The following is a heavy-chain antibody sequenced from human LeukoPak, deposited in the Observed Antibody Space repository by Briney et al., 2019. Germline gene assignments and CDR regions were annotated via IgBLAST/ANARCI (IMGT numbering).Heavy chain of an antibody. D-gene: IGHD1-26*01. J-gene: IGHJ3*01. CDR2: IYRDGGKT. CDR3: ARSGRGGAFDL. CDR1: GFTLSSEW. Sequence: GGSLRLSCAGSGFTLSSEWMHWVRQGPGKGLVWISRIYRDGGKTNYADSVKGRFTISGDTAKNTLFLQMNSLRAEDTAVYFCARSGRGGAFDLWGQGTMVTVSS. V-gene: IGHV3-74*01.